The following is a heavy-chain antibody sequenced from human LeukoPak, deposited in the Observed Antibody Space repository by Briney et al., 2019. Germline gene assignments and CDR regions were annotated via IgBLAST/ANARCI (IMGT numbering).Heavy chain of an antibody. V-gene: IGHV1-69*05. CDR1: GGTFISYA. D-gene: IGHD6-13*01. Sequence: SVKVSCKASGGTFISYAISWVRQAPGQGLEWMGGIIPIFGTANYAQKFQGRVTITTDESTSTAYMELSSLRSEDTAVYYCAREVAAAGLDAFDIWGQGTMVTVSS. CDR3: AREVAAAGLDAFDI. J-gene: IGHJ3*02. CDR2: IIPIFGTA.